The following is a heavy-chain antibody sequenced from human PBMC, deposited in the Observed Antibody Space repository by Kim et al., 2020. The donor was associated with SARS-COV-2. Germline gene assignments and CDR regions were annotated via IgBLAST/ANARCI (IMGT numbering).Heavy chain of an antibody. D-gene: IGHD1-26*01. V-gene: IGHV3-23*01. CDR1: GFTFSSYA. CDR3: AKNQVDHLLDSSGMDV. CDR2: ISGSGGST. Sequence: GGSLRLSCVASGFTFSSYAMTWVRQAPGKGLEWVSSISGSGGSTYYADSVKGRFTISRDNSKNTLYLQMNSLRAEDAAVYYCAKNQVDHLLDSSGMDVWGQGTTVTVSS. J-gene: IGHJ6*02.